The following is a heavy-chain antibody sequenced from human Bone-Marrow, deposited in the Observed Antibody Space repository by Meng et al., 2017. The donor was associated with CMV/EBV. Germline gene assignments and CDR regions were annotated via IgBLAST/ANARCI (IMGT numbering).Heavy chain of an antibody. CDR2: IIPIFGTA. CDR3: ASRVEDYYGSGSSSADYYYYYYGMDV. J-gene: IGHJ6*02. V-gene: IGHV1-69*05. Sequence: SVKVSCKASGGTFSSYAISWVRQAPGQGLEWMGGIIPIFGTANYAQKFQGRVTITTDESTSTAYMGLSSLRSEDTAVYYCASRVEDYYGSGSSSADYYYYYYGMDVWGQGTTVTVSS. D-gene: IGHD3-10*01. CDR1: GGTFSSYA.